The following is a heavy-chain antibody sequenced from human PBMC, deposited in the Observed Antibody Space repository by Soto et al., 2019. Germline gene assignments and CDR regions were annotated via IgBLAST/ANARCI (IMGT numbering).Heavy chain of an antibody. Sequence: SETLSLTCTVSGGSISSYYWSWIRQPPGKGLEWIGYIYYSGSTNYNPSLKSRVTISVDTSKNQFSLKLSSVTAADTAVYYCARGRLQIDYWGQGTLVTVS. J-gene: IGHJ4*02. V-gene: IGHV4-59*01. D-gene: IGHD4-4*01. CDR1: GGSISSYY. CDR2: IYYSGST. CDR3: ARGRLQIDY.